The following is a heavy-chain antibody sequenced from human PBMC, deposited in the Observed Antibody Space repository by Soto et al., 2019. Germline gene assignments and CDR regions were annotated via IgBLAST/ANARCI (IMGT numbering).Heavy chain of an antibody. J-gene: IGHJ5*02. CDR2: IYYTGST. V-gene: IGHV4-30-4*01. CDR3: ARDRITENWFDP. Sequence: SETLSLTCTVSGCSISSDDYYLSWIRQPPGRGLEWIGYIYYTGSTYYNPSLKSRVTMSVDTSKNQFSLKLSSVTAADTAVYFCARDRITENWFDPWGQGTLVTVSS. CDR1: GCSISSDDYY. D-gene: IGHD3-10*01.